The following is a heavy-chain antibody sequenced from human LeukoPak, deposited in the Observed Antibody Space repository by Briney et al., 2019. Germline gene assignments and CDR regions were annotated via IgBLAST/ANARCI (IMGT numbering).Heavy chain of an antibody. V-gene: IGHV3-23*01. D-gene: IGHD6-19*01. CDR2: ISGSGGST. CDR3: AKEGVSVAGRRRPWKQYYFDY. Sequence: GGSLRLSCAASGFTFSSYAMSWVRQAPGKGLEWVSAISGSGGSTYYADSVKGWFTISRDNSKNTLYLQMNSLRAEDTAVYYCAKEGVSVAGRRRPWKQYYFDYWGQGTLVTVSS. CDR1: GFTFSSYA. J-gene: IGHJ4*02.